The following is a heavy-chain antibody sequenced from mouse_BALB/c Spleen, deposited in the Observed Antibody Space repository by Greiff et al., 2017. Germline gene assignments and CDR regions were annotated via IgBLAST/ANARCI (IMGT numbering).Heavy chain of an antibody. D-gene: IGHD1-2*01. CDR2: ISSGSSTI. Sequence: EVKLMESGGGLVQPGGSRKLSCAASGFSFSSFGMHWVRQAPEKGLEWVAYISSGSSTIYYAVTVKGRFTISRDNPKYTLFLQMTSLRSEDTAIYYCALTALYAMDYWGQGTSVTVSS. V-gene: IGHV5-17*02. CDR1: GFSFSSFG. J-gene: IGHJ4*01. CDR3: ALTALYAMDY.